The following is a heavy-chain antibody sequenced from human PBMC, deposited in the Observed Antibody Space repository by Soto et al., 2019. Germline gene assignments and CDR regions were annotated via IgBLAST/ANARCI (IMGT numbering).Heavy chain of an antibody. CDR3: AKDGGDGVFDL. J-gene: IGHJ2*01. D-gene: IGHD3-16*01. CDR2: ISYDGSNK. Sequence: QVQLVESGGGVVQPGRSLRLSFAASGFTFSSYGMHWVRQAPGKGLEWVAVISYDGSNKYYADSVKGRFTISRDNSKNTLYLQMNSLRAEDTAVYYWAKDGGDGVFDLWGRGTLVTVSS. CDR1: GFTFSSYG. V-gene: IGHV3-30*18.